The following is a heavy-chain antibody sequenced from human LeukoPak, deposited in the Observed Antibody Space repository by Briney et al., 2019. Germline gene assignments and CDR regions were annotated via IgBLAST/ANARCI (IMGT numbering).Heavy chain of an antibody. CDR2: ISYDGSNK. CDR1: GFTFSSYA. V-gene: IGHV3-30*04. Sequence: PGGSLRLSCAASGFTFSSYAMHWVRQAPGKGLEWVAVISYDGSNKYYADSVKGRFTISRDNSKNTLYLQMNSLRAEDTAVYYCAKGAGNTAMVRMSDYWGQGTLVTVSS. J-gene: IGHJ4*02. D-gene: IGHD5-18*01. CDR3: AKGAGNTAMVRMSDY.